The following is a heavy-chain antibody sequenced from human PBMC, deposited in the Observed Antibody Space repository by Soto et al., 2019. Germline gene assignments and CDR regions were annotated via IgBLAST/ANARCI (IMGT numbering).Heavy chain of an antibody. CDR1: GYTFTSYV. CDR2: ITTDKGKT. CDR3: ATRSPAFDY. J-gene: IGHJ4*02. Sequence: QVQLVQSGPEVKKPGASVKVSCKTSGYTFTSYVISWVRQAPGQGLEWMGWITTDKGKTTYAQKFQGRVTMTTDTSTSTAYMELRSLRSGDTAVYYCATRSPAFDYWGQGTLVNVSS. V-gene: IGHV1-18*01.